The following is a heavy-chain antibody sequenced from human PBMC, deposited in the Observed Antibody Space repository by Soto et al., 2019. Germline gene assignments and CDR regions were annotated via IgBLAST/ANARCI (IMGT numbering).Heavy chain of an antibody. J-gene: IGHJ4*02. V-gene: IGHV3-33*01. Sequence: QVQLVEFGGGVVQPGRSLRLSCAASGFTFSGYGMHWVRQAPGRGLEWMSYIGTDGSKKYYADSVKGRFSISRDNSKNTLYLQMASLRAEETAVYYWARDRPPCCSDYWGRGTLVTVSS. CDR3: ARDRPPCCSDY. CDR2: IGTDGSKK. CDR1: GFTFSGYG. D-gene: IGHD3-10*02.